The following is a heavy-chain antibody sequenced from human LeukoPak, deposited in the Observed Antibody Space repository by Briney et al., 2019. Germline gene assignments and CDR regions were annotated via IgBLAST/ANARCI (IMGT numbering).Heavy chain of an antibody. Sequence: GDSLKISCKGSGYSFTSNWIGWVRQMSGKGLEWMGIIYPADSDIRYSPSFQGQVTISADKSISTAYLQWSSLKASDTAMYYCARQEYCSGGSCYTWFDPWGQGTLVTVSS. CDR2: IYPADSDI. CDR3: ARQEYCSGGSCYTWFDP. V-gene: IGHV5-51*01. D-gene: IGHD2-15*01. J-gene: IGHJ5*02. CDR1: GYSFTSNW.